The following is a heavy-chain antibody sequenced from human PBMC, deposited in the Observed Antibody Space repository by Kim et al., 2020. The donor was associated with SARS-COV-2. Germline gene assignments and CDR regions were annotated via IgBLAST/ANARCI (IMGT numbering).Heavy chain of an antibody. CDR3: ARVLTSSSCPDY. V-gene: IGHV1-46*01. Sequence: SYAQKFQGRVTMTRDTSPSTVYMELSSQRSEDTAVYYCARVLTSSSCPDYWGQGTLVTVSS. D-gene: IGHD6-13*01. J-gene: IGHJ4*02.